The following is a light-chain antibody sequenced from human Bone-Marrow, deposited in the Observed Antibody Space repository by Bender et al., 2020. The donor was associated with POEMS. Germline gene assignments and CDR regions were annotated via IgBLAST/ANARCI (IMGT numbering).Light chain of an antibody. CDR2: FNN. V-gene: IGLV1-44*01. Sequence: QSVLTQPPSASGTPGQRVTISCSGSRSNIGINPVNWYQQLPGTAPKLLIYFNNQRPSGVPTRFSGSKSGTSASLAISGLQSEDEADYYCAAWEDSLNGWVFGGGTKLTVL. CDR3: AAWEDSLNGWV. J-gene: IGLJ3*02. CDR1: RSNIGINP.